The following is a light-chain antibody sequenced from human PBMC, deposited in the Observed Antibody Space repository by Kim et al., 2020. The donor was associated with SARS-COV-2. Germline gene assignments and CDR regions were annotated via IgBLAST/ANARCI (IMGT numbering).Light chain of an antibody. CDR3: QAWDSSTIRV. V-gene: IGLV3-1*01. J-gene: IGLJ3*02. CDR1: KLGDKY. Sequence: SYELTQPPSVSVSPGQTASITCSGDKLGDKYACWYQQKPGQSPVLVIYQDSKRPSRIPERFSGSNSGNTATLTISGTQAMDEADYYCQAWDSSTIRVFGGGTQLTVL. CDR2: QDS.